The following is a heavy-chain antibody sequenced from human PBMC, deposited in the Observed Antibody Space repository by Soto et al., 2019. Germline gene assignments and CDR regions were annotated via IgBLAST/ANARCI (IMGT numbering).Heavy chain of an antibody. CDR1: GASITTYY. V-gene: IGHV4-59*08. J-gene: IGHJ4*02. Sequence: SETLSLTCTVSGASITTYYWAWIRQPPGKGLEYIGHVYYTGSADYSPSLKSRVTISVDTSKNQFSLKLSSVTAADTAVYYCARVEMATMDYWGQGTLVTVSS. CDR3: ARVEMATMDY. D-gene: IGHD5-12*01. CDR2: VYYTGSA.